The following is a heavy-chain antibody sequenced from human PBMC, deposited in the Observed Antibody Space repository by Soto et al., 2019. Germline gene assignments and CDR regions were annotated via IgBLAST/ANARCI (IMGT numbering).Heavy chain of an antibody. J-gene: IGHJ4*01. D-gene: IGHD4-17*01. CDR2: IYHDGST. V-gene: IGHV4-4*02. CDR1: GDSISSSNW. Sequence: QVQLQESGPVLVKPSGTLSLTCAVSGDSISSSNWWSWIRQPPGKGLEWIGEIYHDGSTNYNPSLKSRVTIFVDTSKNQFSLKLNSVTAADTAVYFWASPDDDGDYALDYWGHGTPVTVSS. CDR3: ASPDDDGDYALDY.